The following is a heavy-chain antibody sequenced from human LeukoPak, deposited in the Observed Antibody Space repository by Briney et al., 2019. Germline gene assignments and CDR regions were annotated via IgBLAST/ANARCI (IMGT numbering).Heavy chain of an antibody. CDR3: AKLLVADRPNTHYFDH. D-gene: IGHD6-6*01. J-gene: IGHJ4*02. CDR2: INPSGGST. CDR1: GYTFTSYY. V-gene: IGHV1-46*01. Sequence: GASVKVSCKASGYTFTSYYMHWVRQAPGQGLEWMGIINPSGGSTSYAQKFQGRVTMTRDTSTSTVYMELSSLRSEDTAVYYCAKLLVADRPNTHYFDHWGPGTLVTVSS.